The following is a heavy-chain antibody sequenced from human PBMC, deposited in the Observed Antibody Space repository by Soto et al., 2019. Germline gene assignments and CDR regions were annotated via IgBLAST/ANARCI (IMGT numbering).Heavy chain of an antibody. CDR1: GGSISSGGYY. Sequence: PSETLSLTCTVSGGSISSGGYYWSWIRQHPGKGLEWIGCIYYSGSTYYNTSLKSRVTISVDTSKNQYSLKLSSVTAADTAVYYCARDGPVNWFDPWGQGTLVTVSS. CDR2: IYYSGST. CDR3: ARDGPVNWFDP. V-gene: IGHV4-31*03. J-gene: IGHJ5*02.